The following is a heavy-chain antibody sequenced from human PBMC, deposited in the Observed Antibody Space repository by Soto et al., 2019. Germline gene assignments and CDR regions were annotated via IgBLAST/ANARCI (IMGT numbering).Heavy chain of an antibody. Sequence: PSETLSLTCTVSGGSVSSGIYYWGWIRHPPGKGLEWIGYIYYSGSTNYNPSLKSRVTISVDTSKNQFSLKLSSVTAADTAVYYCARDRGDGYIPWGQGTLVTVSS. V-gene: IGHV4-61*01. CDR3: ARDRGDGYIP. CDR1: GGSVSSGIYY. CDR2: IYYSGST. J-gene: IGHJ4*02. D-gene: IGHD5-12*01.